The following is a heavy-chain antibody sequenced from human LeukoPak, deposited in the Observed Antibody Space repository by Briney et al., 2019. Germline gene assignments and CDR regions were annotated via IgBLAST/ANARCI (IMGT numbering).Heavy chain of an antibody. CDR3: SRDRDSSGSWEINFDY. CDR1: GFPFSYYY. V-gene: IGHV3-7*01. CDR2: IKHDGSEK. J-gene: IGHJ4*02. Sequence: GGSLRLSCAASGFPFSYYYMSWIRQAPGKRLEWVASIKHDGSEKYYVDSVKGRFTISRDDAKNSVYLQMNSLRVEDTAVYYCSRDRDSSGSWEINFDYWGQGTLVTVSS. D-gene: IGHD1-26*01.